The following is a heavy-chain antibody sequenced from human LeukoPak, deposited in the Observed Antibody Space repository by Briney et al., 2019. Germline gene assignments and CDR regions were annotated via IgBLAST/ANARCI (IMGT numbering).Heavy chain of an antibody. CDR3: ARGGYDFWSGYYDDALDY. V-gene: IGHV4-4*07. D-gene: IGHD3-3*01. CDR2: IYTSGST. CDR1: GFTFSDYY. Sequence: GSLRLSCAASGFTFSDYYMSWIRQPAGKGLEWIGRIYTSGSTNYNPSLKSRVTMSVDTSKNQFSLKLSSVTAADTAVYYCARGGYDFWSGYYDDALDYWGQGTLVTVSS. J-gene: IGHJ4*02.